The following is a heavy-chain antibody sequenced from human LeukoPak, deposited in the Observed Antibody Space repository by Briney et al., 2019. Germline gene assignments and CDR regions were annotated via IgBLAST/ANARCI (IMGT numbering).Heavy chain of an antibody. CDR1: GGSTRRRNFY. Sequence: SQTLSLTCSVSGGSTRRRNFYWTWIRQHPGEGLEWIGYIDYTGSTKYNPSLKSRVNISFDTSKNQFSLELTSVTAADTAVYYCARDSIVPSGTWRSYYRYYGMDVWGKGTTVTVSS. D-gene: IGHD2-2*01. J-gene: IGHJ6*04. CDR2: IDYTGST. CDR3: ARDSIVPSGTWRSYYRYYGMDV. V-gene: IGHV4-31*03.